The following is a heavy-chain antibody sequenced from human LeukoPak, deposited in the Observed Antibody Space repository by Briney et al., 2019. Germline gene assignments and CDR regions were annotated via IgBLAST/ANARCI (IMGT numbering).Heavy chain of an antibody. J-gene: IGHJ3*02. Sequence: GGSLRLSCAASGFTVSSNYMSWVRQAPGKGLEWVSVIYSGGSTYYADSVKGRFTISRDNAKNSLYLQMNSLRAEDTAVYYCARLGGILGTYYYDSSAYDAFDIWGQGTMVTVSS. D-gene: IGHD3-22*01. CDR2: IYSGGST. V-gene: IGHV3-66*01. CDR1: GFTVSSNY. CDR3: ARLGGILGTYYYDSSAYDAFDI.